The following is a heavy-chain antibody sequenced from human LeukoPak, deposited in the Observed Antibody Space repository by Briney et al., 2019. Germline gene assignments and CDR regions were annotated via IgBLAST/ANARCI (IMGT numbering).Heavy chain of an antibody. J-gene: IGHJ4*02. CDR2: IYYSGTT. CDR1: GGSISSYY. Sequence: SETLSLTCTVSGGSISSYYWSWIRQPPGKGLVWIGYIYYSGTTNYNPSLKRRVTISVDTSKNQFSLKLSSVTAADTAVYYCARQPLSYYFDYWGQGTLVTVSS. CDR3: ARQPLSYYFDY. V-gene: IGHV4-59*08.